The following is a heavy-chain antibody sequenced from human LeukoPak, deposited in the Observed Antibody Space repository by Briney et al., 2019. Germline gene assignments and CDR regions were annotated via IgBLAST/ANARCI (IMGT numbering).Heavy chain of an antibody. Sequence: GASVQVSCKASGYSFTSYGITWVRQAPGQGLEWMGWISAYNGNTNYAQKLQGRVTMTTDTSTSTAYMELRSLRSDDTAVYYCALVVVVAATNWFDPWGQGTLVTVSS. CDR1: GYSFTSYG. CDR2: ISAYNGNT. V-gene: IGHV1-18*01. CDR3: ALVVVVAATNWFDP. D-gene: IGHD2-15*01. J-gene: IGHJ5*02.